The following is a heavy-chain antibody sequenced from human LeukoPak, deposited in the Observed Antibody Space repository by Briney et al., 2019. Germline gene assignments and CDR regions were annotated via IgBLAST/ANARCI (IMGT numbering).Heavy chain of an antibody. J-gene: IGHJ4*02. V-gene: IGHV3-30-3*01. D-gene: IGHD3-22*01. CDR1: GFTFSSYA. CDR2: ISYDGSNK. CDR3: ARHDSSGYYSSGCFDY. Sequence: PGGSLSLSCAASGFTFSSYAMHWVRQAPGKGLEWVAVISYDGSNKYYADSVKGRFTISRDNSKNTLYLQMNSLRAEDTAVYYCARHDSSGYYSSGCFDYWGQGTLVTVSS.